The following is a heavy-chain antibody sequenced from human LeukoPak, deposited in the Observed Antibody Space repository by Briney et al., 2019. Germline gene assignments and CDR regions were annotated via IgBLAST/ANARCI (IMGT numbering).Heavy chain of an antibody. CDR1: GFTFSDYY. D-gene: IGHD6-19*01. CDR3: GKDGGQYSSGPEFDP. V-gene: IGHV3-11*01. Sequence: GGSLRLSCAASGFTFSDYYMSWIRQAPGKGLEWVSYISSSGSTIYYADSVKGRFTISRDNAKNSLYLQMNSLRADDTAIYYCGKDGGQYSSGPEFDPRGQGALVTASS. J-gene: IGHJ5*02. CDR2: ISSSGSTI.